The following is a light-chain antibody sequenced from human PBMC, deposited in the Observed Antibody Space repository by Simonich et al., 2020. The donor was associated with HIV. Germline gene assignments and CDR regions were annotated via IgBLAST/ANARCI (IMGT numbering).Light chain of an antibody. J-gene: IGKJ1*01. CDR3: QQYNSYST. CDR1: QSISSW. Sequence: DIQMTQSPSNLSASVGDIVTITCRASQSISSWLAWYQQKPGKAPKLLIYKASSLESGVPSSFSGSGSGTEFTLTISSLQPDDFATYYCQQYNSYSTFGQGTKVEIK. CDR2: KAS. V-gene: IGKV1-5*03.